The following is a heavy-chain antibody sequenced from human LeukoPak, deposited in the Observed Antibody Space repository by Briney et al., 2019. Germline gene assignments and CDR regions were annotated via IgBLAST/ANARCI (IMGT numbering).Heavy chain of an antibody. CDR2: ISYHGSNK. CDR1: GFTFSTYA. V-gene: IGHV3-30*04. CDR3: AGGSLAAATFDY. D-gene: IGHD6-25*01. Sequence: GGSLRLSCAASGFTFSTYAMHWVRQAPGKGLEWVAVISYHGSNKDYADPVKGRFTISRDNSNNTLYLQMNSLRAEDTAVYYCAGGSLAAATFDYWGQGTLVTVSS. J-gene: IGHJ4*02.